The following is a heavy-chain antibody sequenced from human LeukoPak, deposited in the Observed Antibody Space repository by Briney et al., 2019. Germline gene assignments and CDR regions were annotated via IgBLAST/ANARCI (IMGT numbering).Heavy chain of an antibody. CDR1: GGSISSYY. V-gene: IGHV4-59*01. CDR2: IYYSGST. CDR3: ARGGYYFDY. Sequence: SETLSLTCTVSGGSISSYYWSWIRQPPGKGLEWIGYIYYSGSTNYNPSLKSRDTISVDTSKSQFSLKLSSVTAADTAVYYCARGGYYFDYWGQGTLVTVSS. J-gene: IGHJ4*02. D-gene: IGHD3-22*01.